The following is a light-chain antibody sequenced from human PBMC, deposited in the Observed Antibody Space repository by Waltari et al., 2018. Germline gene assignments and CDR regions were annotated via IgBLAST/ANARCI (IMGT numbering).Light chain of an antibody. CDR2: DVN. CDR3: SSYSSRDTLV. V-gene: IGLV2-14*03. J-gene: IGLJ1*01. Sequence: QSALTQPASVSGSPGQSITISCSGTSSDIGGFEYVAWYQQHPDKIPRLVIYDVNDRPSGVSNRFSCSNSGNTASLTISGLQAEDEADYYCSSYSSRDTLVFGGGTKVSVL. CDR1: SSDIGGFEY.